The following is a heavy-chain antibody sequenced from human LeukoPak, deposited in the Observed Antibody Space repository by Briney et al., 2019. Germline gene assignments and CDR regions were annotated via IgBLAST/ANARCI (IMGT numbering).Heavy chain of an antibody. CDR2: INHSGST. CDR1: GGSFSGYY. J-gene: IGHJ4*02. Sequence: SETLSLTCAVYGGSFSGYYWSWIRQPPGKGLEWIGEINHSGSTNYNPSLKGRVTISVDTSKIQFSLKLSSVTAADTAVYYCARGTVTGTTGSYYFDYWGQGTLVTVSS. D-gene: IGHD1-7*01. V-gene: IGHV4-34*01. CDR3: ARGTVTGTTGSYYFDY.